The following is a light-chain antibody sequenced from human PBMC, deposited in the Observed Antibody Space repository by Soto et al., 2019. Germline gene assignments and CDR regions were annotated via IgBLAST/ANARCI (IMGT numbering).Light chain of an antibody. CDR1: SSDVGNSNY. J-gene: IGLJ2*01. V-gene: IGLV2-11*01. Sequence: QSALTQPRSVSGSPGQSVTISCTGTSSDVGNSNYVSWYQQHPGKAPKLMIYDVYKRPSGVPDRFSGSKSGHTASLTISGLQTEEEAEYHCCSYAGMYVVFGGGTKLTVL. CDR2: DVY. CDR3: CSYAGMYVV.